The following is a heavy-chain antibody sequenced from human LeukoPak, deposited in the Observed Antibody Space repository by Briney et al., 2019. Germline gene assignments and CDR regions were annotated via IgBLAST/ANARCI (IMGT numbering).Heavy chain of an antibody. V-gene: IGHV3-23*01. CDR1: GFSFSNYA. J-gene: IGHJ4*02. CDR2: ITSSGDST. Sequence: GSLRLSCAASGFSFSNYALSWVRQSPRQGLEWVSAITSSGDSTYYADSVKGRFTISRDNSKNILYLQMNSLRADDTAIYYCAKTVVVITFRFDDWGQGALVTVSS. CDR3: AKTVVVITFRFDD. D-gene: IGHD2-21*01.